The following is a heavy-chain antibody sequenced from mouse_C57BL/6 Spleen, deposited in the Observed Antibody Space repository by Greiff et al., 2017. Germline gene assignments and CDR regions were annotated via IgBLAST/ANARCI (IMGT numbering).Heavy chain of an antibody. CDR1: GFTFSSYT. D-gene: IGHD2-1*01. CDR3: ARHNYGNYEGLDY. J-gene: IGHJ2*01. CDR2: ISGGGGNT. V-gene: IGHV5-9*01. Sequence: EVQGVESGGGLVKPGGSLKLSCAASGFTFSSYTMSWVRQTPEKRLEWVATISGGGGNTYYPDSVKGRFTISRDNAKNTLYLQMSSLRSEDTALYYCARHNYGNYEGLDYWGQGTTLTVSS.